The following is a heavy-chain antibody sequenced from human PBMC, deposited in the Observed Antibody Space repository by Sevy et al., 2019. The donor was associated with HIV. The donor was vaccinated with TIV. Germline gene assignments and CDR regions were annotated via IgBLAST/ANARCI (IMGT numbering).Heavy chain of an antibody. CDR3: ARDHEFYDYGDYGPTFFPDY. D-gene: IGHD4-17*01. J-gene: IGHJ4*02. Sequence: GGSLRLSCAASGFTFNFFSMHWVRQAPGKGLEWVATISFDGSNEHYADSVKGRFTISRDTSKNTVYLQMNSLRAEDTAVYYCARDHEFYDYGDYGPTFFPDYWGQGNLVTVSS. CDR2: ISFDGSNE. V-gene: IGHV3-30-3*01. CDR1: GFTFNFFS.